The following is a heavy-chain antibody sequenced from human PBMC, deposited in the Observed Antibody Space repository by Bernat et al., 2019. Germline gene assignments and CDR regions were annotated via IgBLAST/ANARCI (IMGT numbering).Heavy chain of an antibody. CDR1: GFTFSSYG. D-gene: IGHD1-26*01. Sequence: QVQLVESGGGLVQPGGSLRLSCAAPGFTFSSYGIHWFRRAPGKGLEWVAFLRYDGSNKSYADSVKGRFTISRNNSKNTLYLQMNSLRAEDTAVYYCAKDFPMKLQVGYYDDNGMDVWGQGTTVTVSS. CDR3: AKDFPMKLQVGYYDDNGMDV. CDR2: LRYDGSNK. V-gene: IGHV3-30*02. J-gene: IGHJ6*02.